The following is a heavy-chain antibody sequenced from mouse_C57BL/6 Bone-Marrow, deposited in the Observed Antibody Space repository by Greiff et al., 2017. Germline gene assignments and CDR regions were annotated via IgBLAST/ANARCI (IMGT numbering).Heavy chain of an antibody. CDR1: GYTFTSYW. CDR2: IHPNSGST. J-gene: IGHJ3*01. V-gene: IGHV1-64*01. Sequence: QVQLQQPGAELVKPGASVKLSCKASGYTFTSYWMHWVKQRPGQGLEWIGMIHPNSGSTNYNEKFKSKATLTVDKSSSTAYMQLSSRTSADSAVYYCARMGYDGYDRGFFAYWGQGTLVTVSA. D-gene: IGHD2-3*01. CDR3: ARMGYDGYDRGFFAY.